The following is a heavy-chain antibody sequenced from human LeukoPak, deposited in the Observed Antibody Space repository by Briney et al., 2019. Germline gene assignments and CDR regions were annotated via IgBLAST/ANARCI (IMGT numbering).Heavy chain of an antibody. Sequence: GGSLRLSCAASGFALSDYYMSWIRQAPGKGLEWVSYSSSSGSTMYYADSVKGRFAISRDNAKNSLYLQMNSLRAEDTAVYYCARRRDFIDYWGQGTLVTVSS. CDR3: ARRRDFIDY. D-gene: IGHD3/OR15-3a*01. V-gene: IGHV3-11*01. J-gene: IGHJ4*02. CDR2: SSSSGSTM. CDR1: GFALSDYY.